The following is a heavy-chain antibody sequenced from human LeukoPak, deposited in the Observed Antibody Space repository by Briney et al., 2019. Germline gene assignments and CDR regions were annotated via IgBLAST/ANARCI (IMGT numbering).Heavy chain of an antibody. D-gene: IGHD3-22*01. CDR2: ISGSGGST. CDR3: AKAMAMLVVVHQHFDY. J-gene: IGHJ4*02. Sequence: GGSLRLSCAASGFTFSSYAMSWVRQAPGKGLEWVSAISGSGGSTYYADSVKGRFTISRDKSQHTLYLQMNSLRGEDTAVYYCAKAMAMLVVVHQHFDYWGQGTLVTVSS. CDR1: GFTFSSYA. V-gene: IGHV3-23*01.